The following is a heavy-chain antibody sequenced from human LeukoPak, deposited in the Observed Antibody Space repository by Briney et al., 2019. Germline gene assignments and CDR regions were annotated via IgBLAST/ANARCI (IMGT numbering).Heavy chain of an antibody. D-gene: IGHD4-17*01. CDR3: AKGRGLSYDYGVDY. J-gene: IGHJ4*02. CDR2: IRGSGGST. V-gene: IGHV3-23*01. CDR1: GFTFSSYA. Sequence: GGSLRLSCAASGFTFSSYAMSWVRQAPGKGLEWVSAIRGSGGSTYYADSVKGRFTISRDNSKNSLYLQMNSLRTEDTALYYCAKGRGLSYDYGVDYWGQGTLVTVSS.